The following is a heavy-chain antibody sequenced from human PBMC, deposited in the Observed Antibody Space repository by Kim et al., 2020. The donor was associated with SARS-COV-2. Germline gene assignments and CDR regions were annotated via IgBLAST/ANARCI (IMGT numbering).Heavy chain of an antibody. CDR2: ISSSSGYI. CDR3: ASLTGYYIGGDY. J-gene: IGHJ4*02. Sequence: GGYLRLSCAASGFTFSSYTMNCVRQAPGKGLEWVSSISSSSGYIYYAASVKGRFTISRDNAKNSLYLKMNSLRAEDTAVYYCASLTGYYIGGDYWGQGTL. D-gene: IGHD3-9*01. V-gene: IGHV3-21*01. CDR1: GFTFSSYT.